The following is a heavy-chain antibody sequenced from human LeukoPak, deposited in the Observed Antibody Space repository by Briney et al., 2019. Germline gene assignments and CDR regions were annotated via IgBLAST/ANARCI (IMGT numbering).Heavy chain of an antibody. J-gene: IGHJ4*02. CDR2: ISGSGGDT. Sequence: PGGSLRLSCATSGFIFSKYAMSWVRQAPGKGLEWVSTISGSGGDTNYANSVRGRLTVSRDNSNNKQYLQMDSPRADDTAVYYCAKGHLDTTTPYFDYWGRGTLVTVSS. D-gene: IGHD2/OR15-2a*01. CDR3: AKGHLDTTTPYFDY. V-gene: IGHV3-23*01. CDR1: GFIFSKYA.